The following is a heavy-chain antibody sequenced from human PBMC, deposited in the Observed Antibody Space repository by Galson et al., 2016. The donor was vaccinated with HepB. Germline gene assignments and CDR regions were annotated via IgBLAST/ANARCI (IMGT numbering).Heavy chain of an antibody. CDR3: ARASGYGTGWYGRNDH. CDR1: GFPFGTYA. D-gene: IGHD6-19*01. CDR2: LGGTGRTP. J-gene: IGHJ4*02. V-gene: IGHV3-23*01. Sequence: SLRLSCATSGFPFGTYAMSWVRQAPGKGLEWVSSLGGTGRTPFYADSVKGRFAISRDNSKSTLYLQMNSLRAEDTALYYCARASGYGTGWYGRNDHWGQGTLVTVSS.